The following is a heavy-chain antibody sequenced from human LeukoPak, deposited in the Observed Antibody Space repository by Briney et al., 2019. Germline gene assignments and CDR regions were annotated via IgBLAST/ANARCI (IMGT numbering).Heavy chain of an antibody. V-gene: IGHV3-23*01. J-gene: IGHJ4*02. CDR2: ISGSGGST. CDR3: AKTYDSSGYIPFDY. CDR1: GFTFNSYA. D-gene: IGHD3-22*01. Sequence: GGSLTLSCAASGFTFNSYAMSWVGQPPGKGLEWVSAISGSGGSTYYADSVKGRFTISRDNSKNTLYLQMNSLRAEDTAVYYCAKTYDSSGYIPFDYWGQGTLVTVSS.